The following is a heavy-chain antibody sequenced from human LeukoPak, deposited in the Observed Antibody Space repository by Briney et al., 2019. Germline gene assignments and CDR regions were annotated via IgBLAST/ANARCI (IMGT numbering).Heavy chain of an antibody. V-gene: IGHV4-59*01. J-gene: IGHJ3*02. Sequence: PSETLSLTCTVSGGSISSYYWSLIRQPPGKGLEWIGYIYYSGSTNYNPSLKSRVTISVDTSKNQFSLKLSSVTAADTAVYYCARDPGGYYDSSGYRDAFDIWGQGTMVTVSS. CDR1: GGSISSYY. D-gene: IGHD3-22*01. CDR3: ARDPGGYYDSSGYRDAFDI. CDR2: IYYSGST.